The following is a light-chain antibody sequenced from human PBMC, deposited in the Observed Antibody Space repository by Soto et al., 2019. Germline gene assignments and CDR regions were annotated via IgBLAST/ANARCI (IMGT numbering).Light chain of an antibody. CDR2: GTS. J-gene: IGKJ1*01. CDR3: HHFGSSPET. Sequence: EIVLTQSPGTLSLSPGETATLSCRSSQSVISSYLAWYQQKPGQPPRLLIFGTSIRATGIPDRISGSGSGTDFSLTISTLEPDDFAVYYCHHFGSSPETFGQGTKVE. V-gene: IGKV3-20*01. CDR1: QSVISSY.